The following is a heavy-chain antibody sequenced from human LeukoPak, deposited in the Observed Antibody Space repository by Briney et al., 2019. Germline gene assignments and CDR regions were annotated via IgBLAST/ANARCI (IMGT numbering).Heavy chain of an antibody. CDR1: GGSFSGYY. V-gene: IGHV4-34*01. J-gene: IGHJ4*02. Sequence: PSETLSLTCAVYGGSFSGYYWSWIRQPPGKGLEWIGEINHSGSTNYNPSLKSRVTISVDTSKSQFSLKLSSVTAADTAVYYCARVDIAVAGAGLDYWGQGTLVTVSS. CDR3: ARVDIAVAGAGLDY. CDR2: INHSGST. D-gene: IGHD6-19*01.